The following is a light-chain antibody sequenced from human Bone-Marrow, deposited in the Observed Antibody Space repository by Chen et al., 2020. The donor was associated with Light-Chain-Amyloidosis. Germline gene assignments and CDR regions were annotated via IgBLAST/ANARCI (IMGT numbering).Light chain of an antibody. CDR3: QVWDRSSDRPV. CDR1: NIGSTS. V-gene: IGLV3-21*02. J-gene: IGLJ3*02. CDR2: DDS. Sequence: SYVLTQPSSVSVAPGQTATMACGGNNIGSTSVHWYHQTPGQAPLLVVYDDSDRPSGIPERLSGSNSGNTATLTISRVEAGDVADYYCQVWDRSSDRPVFGGGTKLTVL.